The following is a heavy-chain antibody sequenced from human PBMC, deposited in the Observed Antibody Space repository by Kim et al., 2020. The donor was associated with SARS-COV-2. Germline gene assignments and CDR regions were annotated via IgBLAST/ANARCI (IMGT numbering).Heavy chain of an antibody. Sequence: SETLSLTCAVYGGSFSGYYWSWIRQPPGKGLEWIGEITHSGSTTFNPSFKSRVTISVDTSKTQFSLRLSSVTAADTAVYYCARGPPTDYYDSSGYFMLQYWGQGTLVTVSS. CDR3: ARGPPTDYYDSSGYFMLQY. CDR1: GGSFSGYY. D-gene: IGHD3-22*01. CDR2: ITHSGST. J-gene: IGHJ4*02. V-gene: IGHV4-34*01.